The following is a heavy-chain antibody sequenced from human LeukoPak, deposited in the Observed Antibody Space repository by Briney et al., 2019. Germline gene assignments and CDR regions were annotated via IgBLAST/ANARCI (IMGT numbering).Heavy chain of an antibody. J-gene: IGHJ4*02. Sequence: SETLSLTCTVSGGSISSGGYYWSWIRQHPGKGLEWIGYIYYSGSTYYNPSLKSRVTISVDTSKNQFSLKLSSVTAADTAVYYCARAPKDWVVVTATPDYYFDYWGQGTLVTVSS. CDR1: GGSISSGGYY. V-gene: IGHV4-31*03. D-gene: IGHD2-21*02. CDR2: IYYSGST. CDR3: ARAPKDWVVVTATPDYYFDY.